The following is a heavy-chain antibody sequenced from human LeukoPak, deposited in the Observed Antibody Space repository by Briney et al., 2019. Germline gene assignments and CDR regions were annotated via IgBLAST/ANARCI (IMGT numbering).Heavy chain of an antibody. CDR2: ISAYNGNT. J-gene: IGHJ4*02. CDR3: ARVMITFGGVIVLPFDY. V-gene: IGHV1-18*01. Sequence: ASVKVSCKASGYTFTSYGISWVRQAPGQGLEWMGWISAYNGNTNYAQKLQGRVTMTTDTSTSTAYMELRSLRSDDTAVYYCARVMITFGGVIVLPFDYWGQGTLVTVS. CDR1: GYTFTSYG. D-gene: IGHD3-16*02.